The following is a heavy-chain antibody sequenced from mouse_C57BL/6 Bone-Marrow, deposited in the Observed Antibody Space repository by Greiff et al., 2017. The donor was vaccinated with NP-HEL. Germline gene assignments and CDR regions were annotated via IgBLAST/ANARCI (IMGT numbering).Heavy chain of an antibody. J-gene: IGHJ3*01. CDR3: TRIDY. V-gene: IGHV1-5*01. Sequence: EVQLQQSGTVLARPGASVKMSCKTSGYTFTSYWMHWVKQRPGQGLEWIGAIYPGNSDTSYNQKFKGKAKLTAVTSASTAYMELSSLTNEESDVYYYTRIDYWGQGTMLTVSA. CDR1: GYTFTSYW. CDR2: IYPGNSDT.